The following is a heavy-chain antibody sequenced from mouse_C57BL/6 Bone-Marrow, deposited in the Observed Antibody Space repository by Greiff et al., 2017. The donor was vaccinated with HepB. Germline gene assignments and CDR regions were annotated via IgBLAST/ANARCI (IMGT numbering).Heavy chain of an antibody. CDR3: ARGVYYYAMDY. Sequence: VQLQQSGAELVRPGTSVKMSCKASGYTFTNYWIGWAKQRPGHGLEWIGDIYPGGGYTNYNEKFKGKATLTADKSSSTAYMQVSSLTSEDSAIYYCARGVYYYAMDYWGQGTSVTVSA. J-gene: IGHJ4*01. V-gene: IGHV1-63*01. CDR2: IYPGGGYT. CDR1: GYTFTNYW.